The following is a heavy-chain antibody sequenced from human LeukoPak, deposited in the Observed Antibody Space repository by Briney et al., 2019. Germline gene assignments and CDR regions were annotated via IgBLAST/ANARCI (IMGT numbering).Heavy chain of an antibody. CDR1: GYTFTSYD. V-gene: IGHV1-8*03. CDR2: MNPNSGNT. CDR3: ARSVGTAMAYDY. D-gene: IGHD5-18*01. Sequence: ASVKVSCKASGYTFTSYDINWVRQATGQGLGWMGWMNPNSGNTGYAQKFQGRVTITRNTSISTAYMELSSLRSEDTAVYYCARSVGTAMAYDYWGQGTLVTVSS. J-gene: IGHJ4*02.